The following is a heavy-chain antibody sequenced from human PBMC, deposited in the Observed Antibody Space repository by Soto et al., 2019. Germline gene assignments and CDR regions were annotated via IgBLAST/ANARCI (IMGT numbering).Heavy chain of an antibody. CDR1: GFSLTTSGVG. CDR3: ARNVGYSSSWFVNDFDP. J-gene: IGHJ5*02. V-gene: IGHV2-5*01. Sequence: QITLKESGPTLVKPTQTLTLTCTFSGFSLTTSGVGVAWIRQPPGNALEWLALIYWNDDRRYRPSLKSILTINTDTSKNQVVITMTSMEPVDTATYYSARNVGYSSSWFVNDFDPWGQGTLVTVSS. D-gene: IGHD2-2*01. CDR2: IYWNDDR.